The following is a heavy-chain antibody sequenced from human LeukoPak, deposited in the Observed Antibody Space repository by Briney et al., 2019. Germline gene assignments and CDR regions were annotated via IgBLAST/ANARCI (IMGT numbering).Heavy chain of an antibody. CDR1: GFTFSSYW. D-gene: IGHD3-22*01. Sequence: GGSLRLSCAASGFTFSSYWMSWVRQAPGKGLEWVANIKQDGSEKYYVDSVKGRFTISRDNAKNSLYLQMTSLRAEDTAVYYCAREGDYYDSSGYYSRGIDYWGQGTLVTVSS. V-gene: IGHV3-7*01. CDR2: IKQDGSEK. CDR3: AREGDYYDSSGYYSRGIDY. J-gene: IGHJ4*02.